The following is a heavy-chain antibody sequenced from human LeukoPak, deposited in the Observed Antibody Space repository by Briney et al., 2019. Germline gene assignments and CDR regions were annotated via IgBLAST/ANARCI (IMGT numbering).Heavy chain of an antibody. CDR2: ISSSSSYI. J-gene: IGHJ4*02. Sequence: PGGSLRLSCAASGFTFSSYSVNWVRQAPGKGLEWVSSISSSSSYIYYADSVKGRFTISRDNAKNSLYLQMNSLRAEDTAVYYCATHQEKMMVREPPTPDYWGQGTLVTVSS. CDR1: GFTFSSYS. D-gene: IGHD3-10*01. V-gene: IGHV3-21*01. CDR3: ATHQEKMMVREPPTPDY.